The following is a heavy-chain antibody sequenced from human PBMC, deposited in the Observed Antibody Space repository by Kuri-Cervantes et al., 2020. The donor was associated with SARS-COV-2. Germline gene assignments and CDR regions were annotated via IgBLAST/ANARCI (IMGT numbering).Heavy chain of an antibody. Sequence: ASVKVSCKASGGTFSSYAISWVRQAPGQGLEWMGWISAYNDNPNYAQKLQGRVTMTTDTSTSTAYMELRSLRSDDTAVYYCARAPVRDIVVVPAYYWDQGTLVTVSS. CDR3: ARAPVRDIVVVPAYY. D-gene: IGHD2-2*01. J-gene: IGHJ4*02. CDR2: ISAYNDNP. V-gene: IGHV1-18*01. CDR1: GGTFSSYA.